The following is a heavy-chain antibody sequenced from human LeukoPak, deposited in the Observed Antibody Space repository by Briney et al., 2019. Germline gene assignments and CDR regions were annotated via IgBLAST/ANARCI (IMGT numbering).Heavy chain of an antibody. CDR3: ATDRDYGDYLDY. CDR2: ISTYNGNT. CDR1: GYTFTSYG. J-gene: IGHJ4*02. Sequence: GASVKVSCKASGYTFTSYGISWVRQAPGQGLEWMGWISTYNGNTNYAQKLQGRVTMTTDTSTSTAYMELRSLRSDDTAVYYCATDRDYGDYLDYWGQGTLVTVSS. D-gene: IGHD4-17*01. V-gene: IGHV1-18*01.